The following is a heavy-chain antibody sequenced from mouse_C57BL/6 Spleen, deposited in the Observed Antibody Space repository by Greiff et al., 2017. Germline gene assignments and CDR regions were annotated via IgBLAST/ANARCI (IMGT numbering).Heavy chain of an antibody. CDR1: GYSITSGYY. CDR3: ARGVGRYFDY. V-gene: IGHV3-6*01. CDR2: ISYDGSN. Sequence: EVQLQESGPGLVKPSQSLSLTCSVTGYSITSGYYWNWIRQFPGNKLEWMGYISYDGSNNYNPSLKNRISITRDTSKNQFFLKLNSVTTEDTATYYCARGVGRYFDYWGQGTTLTVSS. D-gene: IGHD4-1*01. J-gene: IGHJ2*01.